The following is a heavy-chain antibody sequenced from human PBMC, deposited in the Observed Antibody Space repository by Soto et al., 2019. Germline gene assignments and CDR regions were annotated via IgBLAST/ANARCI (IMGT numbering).Heavy chain of an antibody. D-gene: IGHD6-13*01. CDR3: ASTKREVIAAAVTDRHGIDV. V-gene: IGHV1-18*01. Sequence: VQLVQSGAEVKKPGASVQVSCKASGYTFISYGISWVRQAPGQGLEWMGWISAYKGNTNYAQKLKGRVPMRTDTATSTAYMELRSLRSDDTAVYYCASTKREVIAAAVTDRHGIDVWGQGTPVTVSS. CDR1: GYTFISYG. CDR2: ISAYKGNT. J-gene: IGHJ6*02.